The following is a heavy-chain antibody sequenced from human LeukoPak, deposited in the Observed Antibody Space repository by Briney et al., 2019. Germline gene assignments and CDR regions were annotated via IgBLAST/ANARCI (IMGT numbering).Heavy chain of an antibody. V-gene: IGHV3-30*12. Sequence: GRSLRLSCAASGFTFNSFGIHWVRQAPGKGLEWVAVIYYDGSNNFYSDSVKGRFTISRDNSKNTVFLQMSSLRAEDTAVYYCARDHHPGYHDSLGFNWPDPWGQGTLVSVSS. CDR3: ARDHHPGYHDSLGFNWPDP. D-gene: IGHD3-22*01. J-gene: IGHJ5*02. CDR1: GFTFNSFG. CDR2: IYYDGSNN.